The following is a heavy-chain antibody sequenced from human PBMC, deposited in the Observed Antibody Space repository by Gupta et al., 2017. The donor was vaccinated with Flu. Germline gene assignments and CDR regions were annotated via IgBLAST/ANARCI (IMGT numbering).Heavy chain of an antibody. Sequence: EVQLLESGGGLVQPGGSLRLSCAASGFTFSIYAMSWVRQAPGKGLEWVSAISGSGGSTYYADSVKGRFTISRDNSKNTLYLQMNSLRAEDTAVYYCAKVRMGGQWLVRYYYYYGMDVWGQGTTVTVSS. J-gene: IGHJ6*02. CDR2: ISGSGGST. CDR3: AKVRMGGQWLVRYYYYYGMDV. V-gene: IGHV3-23*01. D-gene: IGHD6-19*01. CDR1: GFTFSIYA.